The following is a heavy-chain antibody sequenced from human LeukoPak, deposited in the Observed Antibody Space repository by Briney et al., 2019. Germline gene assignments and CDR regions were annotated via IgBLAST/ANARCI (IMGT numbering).Heavy chain of an antibody. CDR3: ARGPLLLWFGELLFNWFDP. D-gene: IGHD3-10*01. J-gene: IGHJ5*02. CDR2: IYHSGSS. CDR1: GGSISSGGYS. Sequence: SETLSLTCAVSGGSISSGGYSWSWLRPPPGLDLEWIVYIYHSGSSYYNPSLKSRDTISVDRSKNQFSQELSSVTAADTAVYYCARGPLLLWFGELLFNWFDPWGQGTLVTVSS. V-gene: IGHV4-30-2*01.